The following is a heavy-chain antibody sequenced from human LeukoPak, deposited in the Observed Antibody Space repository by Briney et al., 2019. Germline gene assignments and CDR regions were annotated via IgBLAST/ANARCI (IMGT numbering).Heavy chain of an antibody. V-gene: IGHV3-21*01. CDR1: GITFSSYS. Sequence: GGSLRLSCAASGITFSSYSMNWVRHTPGEGLELVSSISSSSSYIYYADSVKGRFTISRDNAKNSLYLQMNGLRAEDTAVYYCARESGGSGSYTWFDPWGQGTLVTVSS. CDR2: ISSSSSYI. CDR3: ARESGGSGSYTWFDP. D-gene: IGHD3-10*01. J-gene: IGHJ5*02.